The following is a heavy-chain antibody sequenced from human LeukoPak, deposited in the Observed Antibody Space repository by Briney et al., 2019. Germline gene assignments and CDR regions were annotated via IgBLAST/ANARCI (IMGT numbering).Heavy chain of an antibody. D-gene: IGHD3-16*01. CDR1: GGSISSYY. J-gene: IGHJ4*02. V-gene: IGHV4-59*01. CDR2: IYYSGST. Sequence: NPSETLSLTCTVSGGSISSYYWSWIRQPPGKGLEWIGYIYYSGSTNYNPSLKSRVTISVDTSKNQFSLKLSSVTAADTAVYYCARSGELSFEGDYWGQGTLVTVSS. CDR3: ARSGELSFEGDY.